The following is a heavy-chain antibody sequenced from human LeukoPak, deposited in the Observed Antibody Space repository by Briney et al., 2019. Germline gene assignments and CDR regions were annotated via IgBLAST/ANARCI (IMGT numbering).Heavy chain of an antibody. D-gene: IGHD3-22*01. J-gene: IGHJ4*02. V-gene: IGHV3-66*01. CDR1: GFTVSSNY. Sequence: GGSLRLSCAAFGFTVSSNYMSWVRQAPGKGLKWVSVIYSGGSTYYADSVKGRFTISRDTSKNTLYLQMNSLRAEDTAVYYCARDVWDSSGYYGDYWGQGTLVTVSS. CDR3: ARDVWDSSGYYGDY. CDR2: IYSGGST.